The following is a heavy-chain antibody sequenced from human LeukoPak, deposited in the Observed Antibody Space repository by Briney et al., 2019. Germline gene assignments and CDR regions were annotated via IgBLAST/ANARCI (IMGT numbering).Heavy chain of an antibody. V-gene: IGHV3-21*01. CDR3: ARDKASYYYGSGSYRGVRFDP. CDR2: ISSGSSYI. J-gene: IGHJ5*02. Sequence: GGSLRLSCAASGFTFSSYSMNWVRQAPGKGLEWVSSISSGSSYIYYADSVKGRFTISRDNAKNSLYLQMNSLRAEDTAMYYCARDKASYYYGSGSYRGVRFDPWGQGTLVTVSS. D-gene: IGHD3-10*01. CDR1: GFTFSSYS.